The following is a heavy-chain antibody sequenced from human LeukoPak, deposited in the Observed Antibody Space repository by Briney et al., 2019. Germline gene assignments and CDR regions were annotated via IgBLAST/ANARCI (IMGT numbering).Heavy chain of an antibody. D-gene: IGHD6-19*01. CDR3: ARNDFGSGWLGDY. V-gene: IGHV3-30*04. CDR1: GFTSSSYV. J-gene: IGHJ4*02. CDR2: ISYDGSNE. Sequence: GGSLRLSCAASGFTSSSYVMHWVRQAPGKGLEWVAIISYDGSNEYYADSVKGRFTISRDNSKNTLYLQMNSLRAADTAVYYCARNDFGSGWLGDYWGQGTLVTVFS.